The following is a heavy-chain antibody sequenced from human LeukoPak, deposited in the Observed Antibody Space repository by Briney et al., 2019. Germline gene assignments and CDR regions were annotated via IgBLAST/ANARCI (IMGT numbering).Heavy chain of an antibody. CDR3: ARNYGHYYYYYMDV. Sequence: PGGSLRLSCAASGFTFSSYSMNWVRQAPGKGLEWVSYISSSSSTIYYADSVKGRFTISRDNAKNSLYLQMNSLRAEDTAVYYCARNYGHYYYYYMDVWGKGTTVTISS. CDR1: GFTFSSYS. D-gene: IGHD3-10*01. J-gene: IGHJ6*03. V-gene: IGHV3-48*01. CDR2: ISSSSSTI.